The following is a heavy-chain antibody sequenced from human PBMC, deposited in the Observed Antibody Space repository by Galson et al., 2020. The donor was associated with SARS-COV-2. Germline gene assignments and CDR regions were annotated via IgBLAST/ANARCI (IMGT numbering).Heavy chain of an antibody. J-gene: IGHJ1*01. CDR1: GYSFTSYW. CDR2: IYPGDSDT. Sequence: GESLKISCKGSGYSFTSYWIGWVRQMPGKGLEWMGIIYPGDSDTRYSPSFQGQVTISADKSISTAYLQWSSLKASDTAMYYCARLWHEYSSSWRAEYFQHWGQGTLVTVSS. CDR3: ARLWHEYSSSWRAEYFQH. V-gene: IGHV5-51*01. D-gene: IGHD6-13*01.